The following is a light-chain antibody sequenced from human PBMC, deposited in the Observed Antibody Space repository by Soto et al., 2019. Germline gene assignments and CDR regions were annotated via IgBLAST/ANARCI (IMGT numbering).Light chain of an antibody. J-gene: IGKJ1*01. Sequence: EIVLKQSPATLSLSPGERATLSCRASQSVSTYLAWYQQKVGQAPRLLIYDASNTTTGIPARFSGSGSGTDFTLTISSLEPEDFAVYYCQQSNNWPRTFGQGTKVEIK. V-gene: IGKV3-11*01. CDR2: DAS. CDR3: QQSNNWPRT. CDR1: QSVSTY.